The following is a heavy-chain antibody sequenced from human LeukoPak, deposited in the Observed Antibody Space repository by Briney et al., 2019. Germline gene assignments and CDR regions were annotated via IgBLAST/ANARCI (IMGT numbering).Heavy chain of an antibody. CDR1: VYTFTSYY. CDR2: INPSGGST. J-gene: IGHJ4*02. V-gene: IGHV1-46*01. Sequence: ASVKVSCKASVYTFTSYYMHWVRQAPGQGLEWMGIINPSGGSTSYAQKFQGRVTMTRDTSTSTVYMELSSLRSEDTAVYYCARAYYDSSGYYLFDYWGQGTLVTVSS. CDR3: ARAYYDSSGYYLFDY. D-gene: IGHD3-22*01.